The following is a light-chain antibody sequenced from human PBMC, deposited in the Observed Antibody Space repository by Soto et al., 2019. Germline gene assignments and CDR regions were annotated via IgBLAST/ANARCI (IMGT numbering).Light chain of an antibody. V-gene: IGKV3-15*01. J-gene: IGKJ5*01. CDR1: QPVNSL. CDR2: GAS. CDR3: QQYNKWPIT. Sequence: LSCWASQPVNSLLAWYQQKPGQAPRLLIYGASTRATDTPARFSGSGFGTEFALTISSLQSEDFAVYYCQQYNKWPITFGQGTRLEIK.